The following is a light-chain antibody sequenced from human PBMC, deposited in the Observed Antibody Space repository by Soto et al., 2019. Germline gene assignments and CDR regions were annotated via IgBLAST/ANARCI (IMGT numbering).Light chain of an antibody. Sequence: EIVLTQSPGTLSLSPGERATLSCRASQSVGSDFLAWYQQRPGQPPRILIFGASGRATGIPDRFSGSGSGTDFTLTIGRLEPEDFAVYYCQQYGSLSWAFGQGTKVDIK. V-gene: IGKV3-20*01. J-gene: IGKJ1*01. CDR3: QQYGSLSWA. CDR2: GAS. CDR1: QSVGSDF.